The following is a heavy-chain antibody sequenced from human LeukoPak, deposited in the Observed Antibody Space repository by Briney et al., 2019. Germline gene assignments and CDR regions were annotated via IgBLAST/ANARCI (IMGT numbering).Heavy chain of an antibody. D-gene: IGHD5-12*01. J-gene: IGHJ5*02. CDR1: GGSLRSGCYY. CDR2: IYYSGSA. V-gene: IGHV4-31*03. CDR3: ARTVQRGYSGYDYFGT. Sequence: PSQPLSLPCTLSGGSLRSGCYYWSGIRQHPGKGLEWGGYIYYSGSAFYYPSLKSRVTISVDTSKNQFSLKLSSVTAADTAVYYCARTVQRGYSGYDYFGTWGQGTLVTVSS.